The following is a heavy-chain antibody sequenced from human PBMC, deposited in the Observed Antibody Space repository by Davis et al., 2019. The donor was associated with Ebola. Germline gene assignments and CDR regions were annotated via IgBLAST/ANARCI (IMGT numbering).Heavy chain of an antibody. CDR3: ARYSSSWTTLDY. V-gene: IGHV4-59*08. J-gene: IGHJ4*02. Sequence: MPSETLSLTCTVSGGSISSYYWSWIRQPPGKGLEWIGYVYYSGSTNYNPSLQSRVTISVDTSKNQFSLKLSSVTAADTAVYYCARYSSSWTTLDYWGQGTLVTVSS. D-gene: IGHD6-13*01. CDR1: GGSISSYY. CDR2: VYYSGST.